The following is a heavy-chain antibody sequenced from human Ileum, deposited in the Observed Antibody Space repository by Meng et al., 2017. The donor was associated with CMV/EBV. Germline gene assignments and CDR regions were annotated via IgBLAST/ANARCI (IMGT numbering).Heavy chain of an antibody. CDR1: GFTFTSSA. CDR3: AADVLAPY. V-gene: IGHV1-58*01. J-gene: IGHJ4*02. Sequence: AAKVSCKASGFTFTSSAVQWVRQDRGQRREGIGWIVVGSGNTNYAQKFQERVTITRDMSTSTAYMELSSLRSEDTAVYYCAADVLAPYWGQGTLVTVSS. CDR2: IVVGSGNT. D-gene: IGHD2-8*01.